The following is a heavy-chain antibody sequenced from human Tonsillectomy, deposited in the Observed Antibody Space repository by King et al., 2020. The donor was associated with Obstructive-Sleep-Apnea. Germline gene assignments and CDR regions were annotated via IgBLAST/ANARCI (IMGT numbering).Heavy chain of an antibody. V-gene: IGHV3-30*18. Sequence: VQLVESGGGVVQPGKSLRLSCAASGFTFSSKGIHWVRQAPGKGLEWVAVISDDGGDIYYADTVKGRFIISRDNSKNTLYLQMNSLGPDDTAVYFCAKDLTGADWFAPWGPGTLVTVSS. J-gene: IGHJ5*02. CDR2: ISDDGGDI. CDR1: GFTFSSKG. CDR3: AKDLTGADWFAP. D-gene: IGHD3-10*01.